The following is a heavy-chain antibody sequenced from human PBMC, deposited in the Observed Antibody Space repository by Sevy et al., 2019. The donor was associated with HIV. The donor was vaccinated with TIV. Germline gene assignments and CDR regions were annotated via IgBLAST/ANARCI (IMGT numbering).Heavy chain of an antibody. J-gene: IGHJ6*02. Sequence: GGSLRLSCAASGFTFSSYDMHWVRQATGKGLEWVSAIGTAGDTYYPGSVKGRFTISRENAKNSLYLQMNSLRAGDTAVYYCARGAGRETYYYYGMDVWGQGTPVTVSS. D-gene: IGHD6-13*01. CDR1: GFTFSSYD. CDR2: IGTAGDT. V-gene: IGHV3-13*01. CDR3: ARGAGRETYYYYGMDV.